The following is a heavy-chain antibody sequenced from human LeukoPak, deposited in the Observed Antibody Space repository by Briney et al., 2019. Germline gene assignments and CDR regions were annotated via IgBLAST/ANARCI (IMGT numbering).Heavy chain of an antibody. CDR2: ISAYNGNT. V-gene: IGHV1-18*01. CDR1: GYTFTSYG. D-gene: IGHD2-2*02. CDR3: ARGRNQLLYGDY. Sequence: ASVKVSCKASGYTFTSYGISWVRQAPGQGLEWMGWISAYNGNTNYAQKFQGRVTITRNTSISTAYMELSSLRSEDTAVYYCARGRNQLLYGDYWGQGTLVTVSS. J-gene: IGHJ4*02.